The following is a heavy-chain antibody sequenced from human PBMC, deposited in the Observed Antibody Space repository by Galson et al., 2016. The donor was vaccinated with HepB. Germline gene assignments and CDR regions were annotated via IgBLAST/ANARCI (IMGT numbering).Heavy chain of an antibody. V-gene: IGHV2-70*01. J-gene: IGHJ4*02. CDR2: IDWDDDK. D-gene: IGHD5-24*01. CDR1: GFSLRTSGMC. CDR3: ARFIRHGYNSFDS. Sequence: PALVKPTQTLTLTCTFSGFSLRTSGMCVTWIRQPPGKALEWLALIDWDDDKYYSTSLKTRLTISKDTSKNQVVLTMTNMDPVDTATYYCARFIRHGYNSFDSWGQGTLVTVSS.